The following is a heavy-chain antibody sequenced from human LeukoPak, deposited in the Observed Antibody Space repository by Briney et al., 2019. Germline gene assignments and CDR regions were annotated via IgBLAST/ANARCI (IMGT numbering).Heavy chain of an antibody. V-gene: IGHV4-34*01. J-gene: IGHJ4*02. CDR3: ARGDFVGYCSGGSCHNPFDY. CDR1: GGSFSGYY. CDR2: INHSGST. Sequence: PSETLSLTCAVYGGSFSGYYWSWIRQPPGKGLEWIGEINHSGSTNYNPSLKSRVTISVDTSKNQFSLKLSSVTAADTAVYYCARGDFVGYCSGGSCHNPFDYWGQGTLVTVSS. D-gene: IGHD2-15*01.